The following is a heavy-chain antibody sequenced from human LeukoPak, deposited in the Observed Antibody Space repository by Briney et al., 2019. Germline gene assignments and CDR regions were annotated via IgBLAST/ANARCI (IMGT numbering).Heavy chain of an antibody. D-gene: IGHD4-17*01. CDR1: GFTFSSYG. CDR2: ISYDGSNK. V-gene: IGHV3-30*18. J-gene: IGHJ6*03. Sequence: GGSLRLSCAASGFTFSSYGMHWVRQAPGKGLEWVAVISYDGSNKYYADSVKGRFTISRDNSKNTLYLQMNSLRAEDTAVYYCAKAIGDYGFVMDVWGKGTTVTVSS. CDR3: AKAIGDYGFVMDV.